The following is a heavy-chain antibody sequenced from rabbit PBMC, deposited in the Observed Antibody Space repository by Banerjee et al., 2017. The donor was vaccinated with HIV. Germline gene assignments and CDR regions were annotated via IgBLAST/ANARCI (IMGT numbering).Heavy chain of an antibody. J-gene: IGHJ4*01. CDR3: ARRDSTGYDPFTL. D-gene: IGHD7-1*01. Sequence: EESGGDLVKPEGSLTLTCTASGFSFSSGYWICWVRQAPGKGLEWIGYIDPVFGSTYYASWVNGRFTISSHNAQNTLYLQLNSLTAADTATYFCARRDSTGYDPFTLWGQGTLVTIS. V-gene: IGHV1S45*01. CDR1: GFSFSSGYW. CDR2: IDPVFGST.